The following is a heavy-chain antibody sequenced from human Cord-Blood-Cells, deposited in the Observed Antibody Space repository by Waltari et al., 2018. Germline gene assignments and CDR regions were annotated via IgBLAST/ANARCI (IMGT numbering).Heavy chain of an antibody. CDR1: GATFSSYA. D-gene: IGHD4-4*01. V-gene: IGHV1-69*12. CDR3: ARVETSTVTLYYYYYGMDV. Sequence: QVQLVQSGAEVKKPGSSVKVSCKASGATFSSYAISWVRPAPGPGLEWMGGIIPSFGTANYAQKFQGRVTITADESTSTAYMELSSLRSEDTAVYYCARVETSTVTLYYYYYGMDVWGQGTTVTVSS. J-gene: IGHJ6*02. CDR2: IIPSFGTA.